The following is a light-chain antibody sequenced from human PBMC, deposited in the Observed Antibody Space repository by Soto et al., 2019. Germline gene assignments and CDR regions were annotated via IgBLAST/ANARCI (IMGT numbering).Light chain of an antibody. CDR3: CSYAGSSTLV. CDR2: GGS. Sequence: QSVLTQPASVSGSPGQSITISCTGTSSDVGSYNLVSWYQQYPGKAPKLMIYGGSKRPSGVSNRFSGSKSGNTASLTISGLQAEDEADYYCCSYAGSSTLVFGGGTKLTVL. V-gene: IGLV2-23*01. CDR1: SSDVGSYNL. J-gene: IGLJ3*02.